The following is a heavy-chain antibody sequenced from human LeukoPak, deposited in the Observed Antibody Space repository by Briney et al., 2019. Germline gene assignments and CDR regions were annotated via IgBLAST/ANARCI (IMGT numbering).Heavy chain of an antibody. Sequence: PGGSLRLSCAASGFTFSSYWMSWVRQAPGKGLEWISYVGISSGNTKYAASVKGRFTISGDSAKNSVFLQMNNLRVEDTAVYYCARDHRYAFDNWGQGTLVTVSS. CDR1: GFTFSSYW. CDR2: VGISSGNT. CDR3: ARDHRYAFDN. J-gene: IGHJ4*02. V-gene: IGHV3-48*04. D-gene: IGHD5-12*01.